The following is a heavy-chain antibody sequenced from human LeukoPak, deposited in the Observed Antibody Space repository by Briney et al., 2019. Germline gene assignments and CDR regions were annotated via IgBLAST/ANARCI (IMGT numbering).Heavy chain of an antibody. CDR1: GGTFSSYA. V-gene: IGHV1-69*01. D-gene: IGHD2-2*03. J-gene: IGHJ6*04. CDR2: IIPIFGTA. CDR3: ARAYGYCSSTSCQYAYYYYGMDV. Sequence: ASVRVSCKASGGTFSSYAISWVRQAPGQGLEWMGGIIPIFGTANYAQKFQGRVTITADESTSTAYMELSSLRSEDTAVYYCARAYGYCSSTSCQYAYYYYGMDVWGKGTTVTVSS.